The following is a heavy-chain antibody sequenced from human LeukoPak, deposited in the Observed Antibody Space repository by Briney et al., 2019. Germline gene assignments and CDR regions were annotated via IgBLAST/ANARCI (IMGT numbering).Heavy chain of an antibody. CDR2: ISNDGSHK. CDR1: GFTFRSCA. D-gene: IGHD3-9*01. CDR3: ARDVSPASRYFGPDY. Sequence: GRSLRLSCAGSGFTFRSCAMHWVRQAPGKGLEWVAVISNDGSHKYYTDSVKGRFSISKDNSENTLYLQMNSLKTEDTAVYYCARDVSPASRYFGPDYWGQGTLVTVSS. J-gene: IGHJ4*02. V-gene: IGHV3-30*04.